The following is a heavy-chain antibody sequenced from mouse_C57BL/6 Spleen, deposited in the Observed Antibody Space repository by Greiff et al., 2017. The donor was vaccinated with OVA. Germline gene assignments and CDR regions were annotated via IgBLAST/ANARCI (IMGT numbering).Heavy chain of an antibody. CDR2: IDPSDIYT. V-gene: IGHV1-50*01. D-gene: IGHD1-1*01. CDR1: GYTFTSYW. Sequence: VQLQQPGAELVKPGASVKLSCKASGYTFTSYWMQWVKQRPGQGLEWIGEIDPSDIYTNYNQKFKGKATLTVDTSSSTAYMQLSSLTSEDSAVYYCARERDYYGSDYFDYWGQGTTLTVSS. CDR3: ARERDYYGSDYFDY. J-gene: IGHJ2*01.